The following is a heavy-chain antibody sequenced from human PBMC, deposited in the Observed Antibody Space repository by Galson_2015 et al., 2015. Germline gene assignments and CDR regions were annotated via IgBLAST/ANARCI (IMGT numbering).Heavy chain of an antibody. Sequence: LSLTCAVSGGSISSSNWWGWVRQPPGKGLAWIGEIYHSGSTNYNPSLKSRVTTSVDKTKNQFSLKLSSVTAADTAVYYCARVPDGDYVAYWGQGTLVTVSS. D-gene: IGHD1-14*01. CDR3: ARVPDGDYVAY. J-gene: IGHJ4*02. CDR2: IYHSGST. V-gene: IGHV4-4*02. CDR1: GGSISSSNW.